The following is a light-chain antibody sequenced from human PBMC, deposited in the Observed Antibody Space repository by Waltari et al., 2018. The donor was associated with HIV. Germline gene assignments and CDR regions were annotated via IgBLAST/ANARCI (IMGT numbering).Light chain of an antibody. CDR3: HVWDTTTASV. CDR1: NIGGKI. J-gene: IGLJ2*01. V-gene: IGLV3-9*01. CDR2: RET. Sequence: SHKLTQASSVSAVPGQLARMPGRGVNIGGKIINWFQQKPGQAPVSVLYRETSRPSGIPARFSGSNSENTATLTVTGVQVADEAVYYCHVWDTTTASVFGGGTKLAVL.